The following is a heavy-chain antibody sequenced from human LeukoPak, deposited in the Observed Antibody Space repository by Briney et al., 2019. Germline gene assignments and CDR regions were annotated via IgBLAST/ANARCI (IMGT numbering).Heavy chain of an antibody. CDR2: IRDDGSNK. V-gene: IGHV3-30*02. Sequence: GGSLRLSCAASGFTFSSYGMHWVRQAPGKGLEWVAFIRDDGSNKYNADSVKGRFTISRDNSKNTLYLQMNSLRAEDTALYYCAKGSIGYSHGYTDYWGQGTLVTVSS. CDR3: AKGSIGYSHGYTDY. CDR1: GFTFSSYG. J-gene: IGHJ4*02. D-gene: IGHD5-18*01.